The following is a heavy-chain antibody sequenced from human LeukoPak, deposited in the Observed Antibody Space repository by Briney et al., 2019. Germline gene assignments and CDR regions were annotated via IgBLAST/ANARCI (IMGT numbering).Heavy chain of an antibody. Sequence: SQTLSLTCTVSVGSLSSGAYYWSWIRQPPGKGLEWVGYIYYSGSTYYHPSLKSRVTISVDTSQNQFSLKLSSVTAADTAVYYCARTEGSSGFDYWGQGTLVTVSS. V-gene: IGHV4-30-4*08. D-gene: IGHD3-22*01. CDR3: ARTEGSSGFDY. CDR2: IYYSGST. J-gene: IGHJ4*02. CDR1: VGSLSSGAYY.